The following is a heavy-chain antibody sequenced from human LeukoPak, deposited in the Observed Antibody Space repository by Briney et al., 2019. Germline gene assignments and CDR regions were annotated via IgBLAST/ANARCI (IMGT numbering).Heavy chain of an antibody. V-gene: IGHV4-30-4*08. CDR1: GGSISSGGYC. CDR2: IYYSGST. CDR3: ARETHDPTMVRGVVDY. D-gene: IGHD3-10*01. J-gene: IGHJ4*02. Sequence: PSETLSLTCTVSGGSISSGGYCWSWIRQHPGKGLEWIGYIYYSGSTYYNPSLKSRLTISADTSKNQFSLKLRSVTAADTAVYYCARETHDPTMVRGVVDYWGRGTLVTVSS.